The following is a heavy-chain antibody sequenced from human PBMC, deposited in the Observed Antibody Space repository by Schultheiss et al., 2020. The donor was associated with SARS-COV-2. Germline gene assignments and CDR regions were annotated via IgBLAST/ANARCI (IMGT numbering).Heavy chain of an antibody. J-gene: IGHJ6*02. CDR1: GYSISSGYY. CDR2: IYHSGST. Sequence: SETLSLTCAVSGYSISSGYYWGWIRQPPGKGLEWIGSIYHSGSTYYNPSLKSRVTISVDTSKNQFSLKLSSVTAADTAVYYCARGKLVPRQQLVIRYYYYYGMDVWGQGTTVTVSS. V-gene: IGHV4-38-2*01. CDR3: ARGKLVPRQQLVIRYYYYYGMDV. D-gene: IGHD6-13*01.